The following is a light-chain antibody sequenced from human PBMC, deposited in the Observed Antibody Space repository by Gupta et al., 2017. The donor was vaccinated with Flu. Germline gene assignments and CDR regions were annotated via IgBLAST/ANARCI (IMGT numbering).Light chain of an antibody. J-gene: IGKJ1*01. CDR1: QNVLYSSNNKDY. CDR3: QQYDSTPRT. Sequence: SVGEKATINCKSSQNVLYSSNNKDYLAWYQQKPGQPPKLLVSWASARESGVPDRVSGSGSGTDFTLTISSLQAEDVAVDYWQQYDSTPRTFGQGTKVEIK. CDR2: WAS. V-gene: IGKV4-1*01.